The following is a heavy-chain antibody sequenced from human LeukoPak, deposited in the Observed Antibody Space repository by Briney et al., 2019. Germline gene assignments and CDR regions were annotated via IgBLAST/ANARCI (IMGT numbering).Heavy chain of an antibody. Sequence: GGSLRLSCVVSEFTFSNNWMSWVRQAPGKGLERVAHTNQDGSRNYYVDSVKGRFTISRDNAKNSLYLQMNSLRAEDTAVYYCATTVAGYPDDYPDFWGQGTLVTVSS. J-gene: IGHJ4*02. CDR1: EFTFSNNW. D-gene: IGHD6-19*01. V-gene: IGHV3-7*01. CDR3: ATTVAGYPDDYPDF. CDR2: TNQDGSRN.